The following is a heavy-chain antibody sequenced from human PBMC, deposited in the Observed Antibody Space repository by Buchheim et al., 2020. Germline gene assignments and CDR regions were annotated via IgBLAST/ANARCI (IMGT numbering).Heavy chain of an antibody. J-gene: IGHJ6*02. V-gene: IGHV1-46*03. CDR3: ASSRTPAFWEWLSGHYYYGMDV. Sequence: QVQLVQSGAEVKKPGASVKVSCKASGYTFTSYYMHWVRQAPGQGLEWMGIINPSGGSTSYAQKFQGRVTMTRDTSTSPVYMELSSLRSEDTAVYYCASSRTPAFWEWLSGHYYYGMDVWGQGTT. D-gene: IGHD3-3*01. CDR2: INPSGGST. CDR1: GYTFTSYY.